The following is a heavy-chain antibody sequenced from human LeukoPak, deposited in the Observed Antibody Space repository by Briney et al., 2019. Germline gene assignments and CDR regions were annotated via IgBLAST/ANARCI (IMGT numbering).Heavy chain of an antibody. D-gene: IGHD2-2*01. CDR2: IWYDGSNK. V-gene: IGHV3-33*01. CDR1: GFTFSSYG. Sequence: PGRSLRLSCAASGFTFSSYGMHWVRQAPGKGLEWVAVIWYDGSNKYYADSVKGRFTISRDNAKNSLYLQMNSLRAEDTAVYYCARRGRERVVPGFDYWGQGTLVTVSS. CDR3: ARRGRERVVPGFDY. J-gene: IGHJ4*02.